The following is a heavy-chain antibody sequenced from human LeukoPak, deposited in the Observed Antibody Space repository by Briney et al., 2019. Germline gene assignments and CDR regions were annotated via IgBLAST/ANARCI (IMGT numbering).Heavy chain of an antibody. CDR1: GFSLHDFA. V-gene: IGHV3-9*01. J-gene: IGHJ3*02. CDR2: ISWDSGSQ. D-gene: IGHD3-9*01. CDR3: VKDMGFDLLKDAFHI. Sequence: GGALRLSCVGSGFSLHDFAMHWVRQVPGKGREWVSSISWDSGSQAYTDSVKGRFTISRDNDKNSLYLQMDSLRPEDTAFYYCVKDMGFDLLKDAFHIWGQGTLVTVSS.